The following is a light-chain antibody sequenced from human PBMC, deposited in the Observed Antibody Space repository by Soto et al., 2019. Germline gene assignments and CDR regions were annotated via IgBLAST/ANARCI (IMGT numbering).Light chain of an antibody. J-gene: IGKJ1*01. CDR2: WAS. CDR3: QRYYSTPRT. CDR1: QSVLYSSNNKNY. Sequence: DIVMTQSPDSLAVSLGERATINCKFSQSVLYSSNNKNYLAWYQQKPGQPPKLLIYWASTRESGVPDRFSGSGSGTDFTLTISSLQAEDVAVYYWQRYYSTPRTLGQGTKVEIK. V-gene: IGKV4-1*01.